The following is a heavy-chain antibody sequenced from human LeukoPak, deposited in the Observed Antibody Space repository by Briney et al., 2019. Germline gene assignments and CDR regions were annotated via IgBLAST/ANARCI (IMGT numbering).Heavy chain of an antibody. V-gene: IGHV3-74*01. CDR1: GFTFSSFS. D-gene: IGHD6-13*01. Sequence: GGSLRLSCSASGFTFSSFSMHWVRQAPGKGLVWVSRSNSDGSSTSYAESVKGRLTISRDNAKNTLYLQMNSLRAEDTAVYYCARGASGSSWFGGFDFWGQGTLVTVSS. CDR3: ARGASGSSWFGGFDF. J-gene: IGHJ4*02. CDR2: SNSDGSST.